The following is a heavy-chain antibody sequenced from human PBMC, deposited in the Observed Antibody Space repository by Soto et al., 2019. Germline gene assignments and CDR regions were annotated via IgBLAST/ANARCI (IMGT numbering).Heavy chain of an antibody. V-gene: IGHV5-51*01. CDR2: IYPGDSDT. Sequence: GESLKISCKGSGYSFTSYWIGWVRQMPGKGLEWMGIIYPGDSDTRYSPSFQGQVTISADKSISTAYLQWSSLKASDTAMYYCARLSVRYCSSTSCQNRYYYYGMDVWGQGTTVTVSS. J-gene: IGHJ6*02. CDR3: ARLSVRYCSSTSCQNRYYYYGMDV. D-gene: IGHD2-2*01. CDR1: GYSFTSYW.